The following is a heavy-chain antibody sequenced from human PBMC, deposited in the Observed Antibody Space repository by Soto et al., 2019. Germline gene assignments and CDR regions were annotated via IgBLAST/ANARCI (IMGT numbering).Heavy chain of an antibody. CDR3: ARFDGLWFGEDAFDI. D-gene: IGHD3-10*01. Sequence: GASVKVSCKASGYTFTSYDINWVRQATGQGLEWMGWMNPNSGNTGYAQKFQGRVTMTRNTSISTAYMELSSLRSEDTALYYCARFDGLWFGEDAFDIWGQGTMVTVSS. CDR2: MNPNSGNT. V-gene: IGHV1-8*01. J-gene: IGHJ3*02. CDR1: GYTFTSYD.